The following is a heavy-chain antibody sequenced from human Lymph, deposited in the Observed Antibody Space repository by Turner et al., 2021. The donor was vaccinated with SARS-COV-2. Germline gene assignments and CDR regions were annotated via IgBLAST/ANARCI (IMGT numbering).Heavy chain of an antibody. CDR1: GIIVSRNY. CDR3: ARDLGTYGMDV. CDR2: IYSGGTT. V-gene: IGHV3-53*02. D-gene: IGHD6-13*01. J-gene: IGHJ6*02. Sequence: EVQLVETGGGLIQTGGSLRIPCAASGIIVSRNYMNWVRQAPGKGLEWVSVIYSGGTTYYADSVKGRFTISRDNSKNTLYLQMNSLRVEDTAVYYCARDLGTYGMDVWGQGTTVTVSS.